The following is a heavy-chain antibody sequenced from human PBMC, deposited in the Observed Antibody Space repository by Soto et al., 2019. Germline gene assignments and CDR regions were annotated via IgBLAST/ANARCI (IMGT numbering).Heavy chain of an antibody. V-gene: IGHV4-30-2*01. J-gene: IGHJ4*02. CDR2: IYHSGST. Sequence: QLQLQESGSGLVKPSQTLSLTCAVSGGSISSGGYSWSWIRQPPGKGLEWIGYIYHSGSTYYNPSLKSRVTISVDRSKNQFSLKLSSVTAADTAVYYCARVARRDGYKIRGFDYWGQGTLVTVSS. D-gene: IGHD5-12*01. CDR3: ARVARRDGYKIRGFDY. CDR1: GGSISSGGYS.